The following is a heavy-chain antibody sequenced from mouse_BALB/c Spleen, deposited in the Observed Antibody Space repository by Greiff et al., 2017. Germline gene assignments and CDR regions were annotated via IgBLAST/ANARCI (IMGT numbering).Heavy chain of an antibody. CDR3: ARVDYYDYDEGFAY. J-gene: IGHJ3*01. Sequence: VQLVESGPGLVAPSQSLSITCTVSGFSLTSYGVHWVRQPPGKGLEWLGVIWAGGSTNYNSALMSRLSISKDNSKSQVFLKMNSLQTDDTARYYCARVDYYDYDEGFAYWGQGTLVTVSA. CDR2: IWAGGST. V-gene: IGHV2-9*02. CDR1: GFSLTSYG. D-gene: IGHD2-4*01.